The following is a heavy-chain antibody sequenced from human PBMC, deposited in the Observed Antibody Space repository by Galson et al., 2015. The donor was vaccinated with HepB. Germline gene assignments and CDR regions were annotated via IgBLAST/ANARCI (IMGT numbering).Heavy chain of an antibody. V-gene: IGHV3-11*06. Sequence: SLRLSCAASGFKFSDYYMTWVRQAPGKGLEWLSFISGSTGYTNNAKSVRGRFTISRDNAKNSLYLQMNSLRAEDTAVYYCARVNLAELGTYAFDIWGQGTMVTVSS. CDR3: ARVNLAELGTYAFDI. D-gene: IGHD6-13*01. J-gene: IGHJ3*02. CDR2: ISGSTGYT. CDR1: GFKFSDYY.